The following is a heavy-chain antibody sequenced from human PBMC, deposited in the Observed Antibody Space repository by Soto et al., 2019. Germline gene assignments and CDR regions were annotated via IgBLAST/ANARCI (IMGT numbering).Heavy chain of an antibody. V-gene: IGHV1-24*01. CDR3: ATSYYYDSSGPRPLDY. CDR2: FDPEDGET. CDR1: GYTLTELS. Sequence: GASVKVSCKVSGYTLTELSMHWVRQAPGKGLEWMGGFDPEDGETIYAQKVQGRVTMTEDTSTDTAYMELSSLRSEATAVYYCATSYYYDSSGPRPLDYWGQGTLVTAPQ. D-gene: IGHD3-22*01. J-gene: IGHJ4*02.